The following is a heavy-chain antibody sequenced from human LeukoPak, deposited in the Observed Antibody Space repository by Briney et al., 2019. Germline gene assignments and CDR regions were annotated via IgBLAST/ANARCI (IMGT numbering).Heavy chain of an antibody. Sequence: SETLSLTCAVYGGSFSGYYWSWIRQPPGKGLEWIGEINQSGSTNYNPSLKSRVTISVDTSKNQFSLKLSSVTAADTAVYYCARGRRERGYSYGPFDLWGRGTLVTVSS. D-gene: IGHD5-18*01. CDR2: INQSGST. J-gene: IGHJ2*01. CDR3: ARGRRERGYSYGPFDL. CDR1: GGSFSGYY. V-gene: IGHV4-34*01.